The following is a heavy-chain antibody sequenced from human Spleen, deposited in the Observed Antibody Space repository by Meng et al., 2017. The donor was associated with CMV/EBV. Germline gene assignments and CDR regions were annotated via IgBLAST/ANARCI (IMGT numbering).Heavy chain of an antibody. D-gene: IGHD5-24*01. V-gene: IGHV3-30*02. CDR3: SGLGEVATIGFDY. Sequence: GESLKISCAASGFTFSSYAMSWVRQAPGRGLEWVASIDYEGLETPYLDSVKGRISISRDNSKNTLYLQKISLRVEDTAVYYRSGLGEVATIGFDYGGQGTLVTVSS. CDR1: GFTFSSYA. CDR2: IDYEGLET. J-gene: IGHJ4*02.